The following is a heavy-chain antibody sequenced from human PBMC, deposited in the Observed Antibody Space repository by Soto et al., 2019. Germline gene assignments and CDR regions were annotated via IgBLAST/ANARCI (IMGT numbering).Heavy chain of an antibody. CDR2: IYYSGST. CDR1: CGSVSSGRFY. CDR3: ARSGSGSGWL. D-gene: IGHD6-19*01. J-gene: IGHJ4*02. V-gene: IGHV4-61*01. Sequence: SETLSLTCTVSCGSVSSGRFYWSWIRQPPGKGLEWIGYIYYSGSTKYNPSLRSRVTISVDTSKNQFSLKLTSVTAADTAVYYCARSGSGSGWLGGQGTLVTVSS.